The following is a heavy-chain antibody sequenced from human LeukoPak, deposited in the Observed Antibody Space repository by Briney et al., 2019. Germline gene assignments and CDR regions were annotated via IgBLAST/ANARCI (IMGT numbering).Heavy chain of an antibody. Sequence: ASVKVSCKASGYTFTSYTIHWVRQAPGQRLERMGWINPANGITKYSQKFQGRVTITSDTSASTAHMELSGLRSEDAAVYYCARLPGGLGRYYFEYWGQGTLVAVSS. J-gene: IGHJ4*02. V-gene: IGHV1-3*01. D-gene: IGHD3-16*02. CDR1: GYTFTSYT. CDR2: INPANGIT. CDR3: ARLPGGLGRYYFEY.